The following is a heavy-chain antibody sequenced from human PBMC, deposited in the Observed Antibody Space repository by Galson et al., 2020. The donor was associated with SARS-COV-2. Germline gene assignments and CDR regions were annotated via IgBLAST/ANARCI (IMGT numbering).Heavy chain of an antibody. D-gene: IGHD6-13*01. CDR2: TVLAIGQT. Sequence: SVKVSCKASGFSLRTSAVQWVRQARGQRLAWIGGTVLAIGQTDYAQKFQGRVTITGDMSISTVYMELSRLRSDDTAVYYCGAVSQSRGPSPWGQGTLVTVSS. J-gene: IGHJ5*02. CDR1: GFSLRTSA. V-gene: IGHV1-58*01. CDR3: GAVSQSRGPSP.